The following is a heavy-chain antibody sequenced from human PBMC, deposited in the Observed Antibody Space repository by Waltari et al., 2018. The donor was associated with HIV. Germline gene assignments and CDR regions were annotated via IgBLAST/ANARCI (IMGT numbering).Heavy chain of an antibody. CDR1: GYIFSNYW. J-gene: IGHJ3*02. D-gene: IGHD3-16*01. Sequence: EVQVVQSGAEVKKPGESLKLPCKGSGYIFSNYWVGWVRQMPGKGLKYMGLIYPGVSHARYSPSFQGQFTISADRSTSTAYLQWSSLKASDTAMYYCARMQSYGYNDAFDIWGQGTMVTVSS. V-gene: IGHV5-51*03. CDR3: ARMQSYGYNDAFDI. CDR2: IYPGVSHA.